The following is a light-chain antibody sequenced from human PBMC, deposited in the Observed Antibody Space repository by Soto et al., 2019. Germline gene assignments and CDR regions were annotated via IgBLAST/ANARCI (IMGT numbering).Light chain of an antibody. CDR1: QSVLYNSNNKDY. CDR2: WAS. CDR3: QQYYTNPPT. J-gene: IGKJ1*01. Sequence: DIVMTQSPDSLAVSLGERATINCKSSQSVLYNSNNKDYLAWYQQKPGQPPKLLIYWASTRGSGVPDRFSGSGSGTDFTLTISSLQAADVAVYYCQQYYTNPPTFGQGTMVEIK. V-gene: IGKV4-1*01.